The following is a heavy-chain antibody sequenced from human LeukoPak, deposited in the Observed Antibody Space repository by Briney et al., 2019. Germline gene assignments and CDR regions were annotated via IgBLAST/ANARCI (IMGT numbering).Heavy chain of an antibody. CDR2: ISSSSSTI. CDR3: ARDLYSGSYYGVNY. Sequence: GGSLRLSCVASEFTLSTYSMHWVRQAPGKGLEWVSYISSSSSTIFYADSVKGRFTISRDNAKNSLYLQMNSLRAEDTAVYYCARDLYSGSYYGVNYWGQGTLVTVSS. V-gene: IGHV3-48*01. CDR1: EFTLSTYS. D-gene: IGHD1-26*01. J-gene: IGHJ4*02.